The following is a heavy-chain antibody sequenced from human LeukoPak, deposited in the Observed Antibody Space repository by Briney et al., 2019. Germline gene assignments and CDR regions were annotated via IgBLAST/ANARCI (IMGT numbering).Heavy chain of an antibody. Sequence: SETLSLTCTVSGGSISSYYWSWIRQPPGKGLEWIGYIYYSGSTNYNPSLKSRVTISVDTSKNQFSLKLSSVTAADTAVYYCARGGWVVKGVADYWGQGTLVTVSS. J-gene: IGHJ4*02. CDR2: IYYSGST. CDR1: GGSISSYY. V-gene: IGHV4-59*12. D-gene: IGHD4-23*01. CDR3: ARGGWVVKGVADY.